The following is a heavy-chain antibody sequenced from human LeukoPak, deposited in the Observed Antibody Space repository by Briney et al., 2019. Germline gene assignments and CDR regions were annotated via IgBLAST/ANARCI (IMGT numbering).Heavy chain of an antibody. CDR3: AKDLEGCSGGSCYTFFDY. Sequence: GGSLRLSCAASGFTFSSYAMSWVRQAPGKGLEWVSAISDSGGSTYYADSVKGQFTISRDNSKNTLYLQMNSLRAEDTAVYYCAKDLEGCSGGSCYTFFDYWGQGTLVTVSS. J-gene: IGHJ4*02. CDR1: GFTFSSYA. D-gene: IGHD2-15*01. CDR2: ISDSGGST. V-gene: IGHV3-23*01.